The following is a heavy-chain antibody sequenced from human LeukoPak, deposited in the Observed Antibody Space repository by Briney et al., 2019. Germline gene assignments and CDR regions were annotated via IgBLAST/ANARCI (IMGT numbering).Heavy chain of an antibody. CDR2: ISAGGATI. CDR3: AKDSGGACFYYYYYMDV. J-gene: IGHJ6*03. V-gene: IGHV3-23*01. D-gene: IGHD2-21*02. Sequence: GGSLRLSCAASGFTFSIYAMRWVRQTPGKGLEWVSAISAGGATIYYADSVKGRFTVSRDNSKNTLYLHMSSLRAEQTAIYYFAKDSGGACFYYYYYMDVWGKGTTVTVSS. CDR1: GFTFSIYA.